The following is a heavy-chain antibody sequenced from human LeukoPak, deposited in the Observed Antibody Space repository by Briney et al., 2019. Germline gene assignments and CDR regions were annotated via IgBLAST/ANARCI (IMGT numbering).Heavy chain of an antibody. J-gene: IGHJ4*02. CDR3: AKDFGSSGYYSTRPGYFDY. CDR1: GFTFSSYG. V-gene: IGHV3-30*02. D-gene: IGHD3-22*01. CDR2: IRYDGSNK. Sequence: QSGGSLRLSCAASGFTFSSYGMHWVRQAPGKGLEWVAFIRYDGSNKYYADSVKGRFTISRDNSKNTLYLQLNSLRAEDTAVYYCAKDFGSSGYYSTRPGYFDYWGQGTLVTVSS.